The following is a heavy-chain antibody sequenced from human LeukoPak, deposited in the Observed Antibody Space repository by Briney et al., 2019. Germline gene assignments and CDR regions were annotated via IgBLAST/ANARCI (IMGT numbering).Heavy chain of an antibody. CDR2: INPSSGGT. CDR3: ARFEVDYGESDY. D-gene: IGHD4-17*01. Sequence: ASVKVSCKTSGYTFSDYYLHWVRQAPGQGLEWMGWINPSSGGTKNAQKFQGRVTMTRDTSISTAYMELSRLRSDDTAVYYCARFEVDYGESDYRGQGTLVTVSS. V-gene: IGHV1-2*02. CDR1: GYTFSDYY. J-gene: IGHJ4*02.